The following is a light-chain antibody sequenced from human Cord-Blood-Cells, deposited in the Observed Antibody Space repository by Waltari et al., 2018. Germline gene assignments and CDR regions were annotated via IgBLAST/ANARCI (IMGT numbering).Light chain of an antibody. Sequence: QSALTQPASVSGSPGQSITISCTGTSSDVGSYNLVSWYQQHPGKAPKLMIYEGSQRPSGVSNRFAGSKSGNTASLTISGLQAEDGADYYCCSYAGSSTYVFGTGTKVTVL. CDR1: SSDVGSYNL. CDR3: CSYAGSSTYV. V-gene: IGLV2-23*01. J-gene: IGLJ1*01. CDR2: EGS.